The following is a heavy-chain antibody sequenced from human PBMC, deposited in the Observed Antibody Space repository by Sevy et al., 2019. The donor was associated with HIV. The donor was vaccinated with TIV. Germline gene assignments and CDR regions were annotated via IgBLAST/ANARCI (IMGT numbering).Heavy chain of an antibody. CDR3: ARDAEWHYDFWSGNTPLDYMDV. V-gene: IGHV1-18*01. D-gene: IGHD3-3*01. CDR2: ISAYNGNT. J-gene: IGHJ6*03. Sequence: ASVKVSCKASGYTFTSYGISWVRQAPGQGLEWMGWISAYNGNTNYAQKLQGRVTMTTDTSTSTAYMELRSLRSDDTAVYYCARDAEWHYDFWSGNTPLDYMDVWGKGTTVTVSS. CDR1: GYTFTSYG.